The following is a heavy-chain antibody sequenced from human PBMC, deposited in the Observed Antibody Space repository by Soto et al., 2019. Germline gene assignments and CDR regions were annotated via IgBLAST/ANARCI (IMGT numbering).Heavy chain of an antibody. CDR2: IIPILGIA. D-gene: IGHD1-20*01. V-gene: IGHV1-69*02. CDR1: GGTFSSYT. CDR3: ARGGISWFDP. Sequence: QVQLVQSGAEVKKPGSSVKVSCKASGGTFSSYTISWVRQAPGQGLEWMGRIIPILGIANYAQKFQGRVTITADKSTSTAYMELSRLRSEDTAVYYCARGGISWFDPWGQGTLVTVSS. J-gene: IGHJ5*02.